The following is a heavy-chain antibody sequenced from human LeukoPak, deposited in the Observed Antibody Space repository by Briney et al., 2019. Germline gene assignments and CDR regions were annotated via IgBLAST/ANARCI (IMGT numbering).Heavy chain of an antibody. V-gene: IGHV3-30*02. Sequence: GGSLRLSCAASGFSFSNSAMNWVRQAPGKGLEWVAFIRYDGSNKYYADSVKGRFTISRDNSKNTLYLQMNSLRAEDTAVYYCAKDLYYGDYLGGWDYWGQGTLVTVSS. CDR3: AKDLYYGDYLGGWDY. CDR2: IRYDGSNK. J-gene: IGHJ4*02. D-gene: IGHD4-17*01. CDR1: GFSFSNSA.